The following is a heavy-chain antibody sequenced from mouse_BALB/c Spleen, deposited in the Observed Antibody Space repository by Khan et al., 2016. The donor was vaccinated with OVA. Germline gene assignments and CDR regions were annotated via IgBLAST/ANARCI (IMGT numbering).Heavy chain of an antibody. CDR2: IYPGNGYT. Sequence: EVQLQESGAELGRPGSSVKLSCKTSGHTFKSYGIKWVKQRPGQGLEWIGYIYPGNGYTEYNAKFQGKAILTSDTSSSTAYMQLRSLTSEDSAIYDCATAYYRYYVDYWGQGTTLTVSS. J-gene: IGHJ2*01. V-gene: IGHV1S134*01. CDR1: GHTFKSYG. D-gene: IGHD2-12*01. CDR3: ATAYYRYYVDY.